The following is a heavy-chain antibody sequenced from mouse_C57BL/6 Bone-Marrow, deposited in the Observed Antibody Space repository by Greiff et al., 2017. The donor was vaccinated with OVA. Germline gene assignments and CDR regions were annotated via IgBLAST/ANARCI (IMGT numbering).Heavy chain of an antibody. CDR3: ARCLYGNYVAY. Sequence: QVHVKQSGAELARPGASVKLSCKASGYTFTSYGISWVKQRTGQGLEWIGEIYPRSGNTYYNEKFKGKATLTADKSSSTAYMELRSLTSEDAAVYFCARCLYGNYVAYWGQGTLVTVSA. CDR1: GYTFTSYG. V-gene: IGHV1-81*01. J-gene: IGHJ3*01. CDR2: IYPRSGNT. D-gene: IGHD2-1*01.